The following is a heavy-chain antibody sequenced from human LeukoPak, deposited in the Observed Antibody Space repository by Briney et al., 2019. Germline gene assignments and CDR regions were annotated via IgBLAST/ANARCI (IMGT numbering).Heavy chain of an antibody. CDR1: GFTFSRNG. Sequence: PGGSLRLSCAASGFTFSRNGMHWVRQAPGKGLEWVAVILHDGSDKYYADSVTGRFTISRDNSKNTLYLQMNSLRADDTAVYYCARNARDSVFDLWGQGTMVTVSS. V-gene: IGHV3-33*01. J-gene: IGHJ3*01. CDR3: ARNARDSVFDL. CDR2: ILHDGSDK.